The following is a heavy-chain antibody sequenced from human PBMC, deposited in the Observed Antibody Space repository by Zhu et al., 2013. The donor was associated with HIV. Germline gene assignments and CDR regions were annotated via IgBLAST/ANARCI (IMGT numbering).Heavy chain of an antibody. J-gene: IGHJ3*02. D-gene: IGHD6-13*01. V-gene: IGHV1-69*12. Sequence: QVQLVQSGAEVKKPGSSVKVSCKASGGTFSSYAISWVRQAPGQGLEWMGWIIPIFGIANYAQKFQGRVTITADESTSTAYMELSSLRSEDTAVYYCAARDGGNSSSRRGAFDIWGQGTMVTVSS. CDR2: IIPIFGIA. CDR1: GGTFSSYA. CDR3: AARDGGNSSSRRGAFDI.